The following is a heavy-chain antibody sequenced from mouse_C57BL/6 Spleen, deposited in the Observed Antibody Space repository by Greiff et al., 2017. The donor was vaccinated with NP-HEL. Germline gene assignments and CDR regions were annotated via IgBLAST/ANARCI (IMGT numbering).Heavy chain of an antibody. J-gene: IGHJ4*01. CDR3: ARGHGSSYYYAMDY. CDR2: IDPSDSYT. Sequence: QVQLKQSGAELVKPGASVKLSCKASGYTFTSYWMQWVKQRPGQGLEWIGEIDPSDSYTNYNQKFKGKATLTVDTSSSTAYMQLSSLTSEDSAVYYCARGHGSSYYYAMDYWGQGTSVTVSS. CDR1: GYTFTSYW. D-gene: IGHD1-1*01. V-gene: IGHV1-50*01.